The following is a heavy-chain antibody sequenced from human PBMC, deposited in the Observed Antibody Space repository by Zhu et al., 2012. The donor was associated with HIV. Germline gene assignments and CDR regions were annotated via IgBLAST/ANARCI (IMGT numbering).Heavy chain of an antibody. D-gene: IGHD4-17*01. CDR2: IYHSGTT. CDR1: GCSITSTYY. CDR3: ARVHYGDYPHFDY. V-gene: IGHV4-38-2*02. Sequence: QVQLQESGPRLVKPSETLPLTCTVSGCSITSTYYWGWVRQSLEKGLEWIGSIYHSGTTYYNPSLKSRVTISVDTSKNQFSLKLSSVTAADTAVYYCARVHYGDYPHFDYWGQGTLVTVSS. J-gene: IGHJ4*02.